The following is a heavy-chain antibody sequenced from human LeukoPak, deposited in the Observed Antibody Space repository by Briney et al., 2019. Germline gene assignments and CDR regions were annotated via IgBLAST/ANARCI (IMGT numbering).Heavy chain of an antibody. Sequence: GGSLRLSCAASGFAFSNYWLHWVRQAPGKGLVWVARINTHGSSTNYADSVKGRFTISRDNAKNTLYLQTTSLSAEDTAVYYALAGYYYYYMDVWGKGTTVTVSS. D-gene: IGHD6-13*01. CDR3: LAGYYYYYMDV. CDR2: INTHGSST. V-gene: IGHV3-74*01. CDR1: GFAFSNYW. J-gene: IGHJ6*03.